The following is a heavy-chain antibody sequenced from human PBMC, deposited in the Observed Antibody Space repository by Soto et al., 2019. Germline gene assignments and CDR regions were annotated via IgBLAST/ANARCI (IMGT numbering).Heavy chain of an antibody. V-gene: IGHV3-23*01. D-gene: IGHD2-8*02. Sequence: EVQLLESGGGLVQPGGSLRLSCAASGFTFSSYAMSWVRQAPGKGLEWVSAINGSGGSTYYADSVKGRFTISRDNSKNTLYLQMNRLRAEDTAVYYCAKVSVSVLGPNYYYYGMDVWGQGTTVRVAS. J-gene: IGHJ6*02. CDR2: INGSGGST. CDR3: AKVSVSVLGPNYYYYGMDV. CDR1: GFTFSSYA.